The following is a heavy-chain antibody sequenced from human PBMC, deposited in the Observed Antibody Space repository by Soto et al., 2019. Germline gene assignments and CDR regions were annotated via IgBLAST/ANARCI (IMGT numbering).Heavy chain of an antibody. V-gene: IGHV3-15*01. CDR2: IKSKTDGGTT. CDR1: GFTFSNAW. CDR3: TTAVGDFGDAFDI. J-gene: IGHJ3*02. Sequence: GGSLRLSCAASGFTFSNAWMSWVRQAPGKGLEWVGRIKSKTDGGTTDYAAPVKGRFTISRDDSKNTLYLQMNSLKTEDAGVYYCTTAVGDFGDAFDIWGQVTMVTVPS. D-gene: IGHD3-10*01.